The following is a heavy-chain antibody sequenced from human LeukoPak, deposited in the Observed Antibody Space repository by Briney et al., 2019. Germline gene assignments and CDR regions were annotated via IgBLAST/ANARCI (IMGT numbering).Heavy chain of an antibody. J-gene: IGHJ6*02. CDR3: ARDHGVLMVYDQYYYYGMDV. CDR1: GGSISSSSYY. V-gene: IGHV4-39*07. Sequence: PSKTLSLTCTVSGGSISSSSYYWGWIRQPPGKGLEWIGSIYYSGSTYYNPSLKSRVTISVDTSKNQFSLKLSSVTAADTAVYYCARDHGVLMVYDQYYYYGMDVWGQGTTVTVSS. CDR2: IYYSGST. D-gene: IGHD2-8*01.